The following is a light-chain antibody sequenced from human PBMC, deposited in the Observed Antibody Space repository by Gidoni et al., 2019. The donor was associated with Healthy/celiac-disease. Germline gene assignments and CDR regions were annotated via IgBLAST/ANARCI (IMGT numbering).Light chain of an antibody. CDR2: GAS. CDR3: QQYGSSLLT. J-gene: IGKJ5*01. Sequence: ELVLTQSPGTLSLSPGERATLSCRASQSVSSSYLAWYQQKPGQAPRLLIYGASSRATGIPDRFSGSGSGTDFTLTISRLEPEDFAVYYCQQYGSSLLTFXQXTRLEIK. V-gene: IGKV3-20*01. CDR1: QSVSSSY.